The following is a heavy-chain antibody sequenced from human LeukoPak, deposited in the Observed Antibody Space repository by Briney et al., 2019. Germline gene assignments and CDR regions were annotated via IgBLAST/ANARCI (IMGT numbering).Heavy chain of an antibody. CDR1: GYIFTDYY. CDR3: ARDRWGLPYYFDY. CDR2: LNSSGGST. V-gene: IGHV1-46*01. Sequence: ASVTVSCKTSGYIFTDYYIHWVRQAPGQGLEWVGILNSSGGSTTYAQKFQGRITMTRDASTSTVYMELRSLRSEDTAVYYCARDRWGLPYYFDYWGQGTLVTVSS. J-gene: IGHJ4*02. D-gene: IGHD1-26*01.